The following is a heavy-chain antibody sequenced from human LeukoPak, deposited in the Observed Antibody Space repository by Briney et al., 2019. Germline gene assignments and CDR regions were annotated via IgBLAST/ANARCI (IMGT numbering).Heavy chain of an antibody. D-gene: IGHD6-19*01. CDR3: ARVSSGWYVASYFDY. V-gene: IGHV1-2*06. Sequence: ASVKVSCKASGYTFTGYYMHWVRQAPGQGLEWMGRMNPNSGGTNYAQKFQGRVTMTRDTSISTAYMELSRLRSDDTAVYYCARVSSGWYVASYFDYWGQGTLVTVSS. J-gene: IGHJ4*02. CDR2: MNPNSGGT. CDR1: GYTFTGYY.